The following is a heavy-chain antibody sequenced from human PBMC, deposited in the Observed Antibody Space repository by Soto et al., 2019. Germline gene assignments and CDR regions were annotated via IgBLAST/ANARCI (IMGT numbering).Heavy chain of an antibody. CDR1: GGTFNSYD. Sequence: SVKVSCKASGGTFNSYDINWVRQAPGQGLEWMGGIIPIVETPKYAQKFQGRVTITADESTNTVYMELSSLRSEDTAMYYCARLSRPNYYDTSGFFKDNWFDPWGQGTLVTVS. CDR2: IIPIVETP. J-gene: IGHJ5*02. V-gene: IGHV1-69*13. D-gene: IGHD3-22*01. CDR3: ARLSRPNYYDTSGFFKDNWFDP.